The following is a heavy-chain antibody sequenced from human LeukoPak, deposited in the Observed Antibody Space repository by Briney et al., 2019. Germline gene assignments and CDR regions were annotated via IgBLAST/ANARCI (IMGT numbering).Heavy chain of an antibody. Sequence: GGSLRLSCAASGFTFSSYAMHWVRQAPGKGLEWVAVISYDGSNKYYADSVKGRFTISRDNSKNTLYLQMNSLRAEDTAVYYCARDRYDFWSGYLSPNSRIGAFDIWGQGTMVTVSS. CDR2: ISYDGSNK. D-gene: IGHD3-3*01. V-gene: IGHV3-30-3*01. J-gene: IGHJ3*02. CDR3: ARDRYDFWSGYLSPNSRIGAFDI. CDR1: GFTFSSYA.